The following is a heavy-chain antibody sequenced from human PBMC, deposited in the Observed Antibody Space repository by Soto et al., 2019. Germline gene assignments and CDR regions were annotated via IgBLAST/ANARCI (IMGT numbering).Heavy chain of an antibody. Sequence: GESLRLSCAVSAFTFSRNAMICVRQAPGKGLEWVAVISYDGSNKYDPDSVKGRFTISRDNSKNTLYLQMNSLRAEDTAVYYCARDSSGYYHGGYFDYWGQGTLVTV. D-gene: IGHD3-22*01. J-gene: IGHJ4*02. CDR3: ARDSSGYYHGGYFDY. CDR1: AFTFSRNA. CDR2: ISYDGSNK. V-gene: IGHV3-30-3*01.